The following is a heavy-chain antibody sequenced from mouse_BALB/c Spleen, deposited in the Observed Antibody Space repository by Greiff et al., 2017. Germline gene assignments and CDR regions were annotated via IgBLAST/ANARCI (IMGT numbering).Heavy chain of an antibody. CDR2: IYPGNVNT. CDR1: GYTFTSYY. V-gene: IGHV1S56*01. Sequence: VQLQQSGPELVKPGASVRISCKASGYTFTSYYIHWVKQRPGQGLEWIGWIYPGNVNTKYNEKFKGKATLTADKSSSTAYMQLSSLTSEDSAVYSCAKDYAMDYWGQGTSVTVSS. CDR3: AKDYAMDY. J-gene: IGHJ4*01.